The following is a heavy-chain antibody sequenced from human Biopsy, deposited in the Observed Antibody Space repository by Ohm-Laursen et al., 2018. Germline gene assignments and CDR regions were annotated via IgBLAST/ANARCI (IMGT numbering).Heavy chain of an antibody. V-gene: IGHV3-30*18. Sequence: SLRLSCAASGFGMYAMHWVRQPPGKGLEWLAGIAFDGSNKYYAESVKGRFTISRDRSRDTVHLQMNSLRYEDTALYYCAEDGGQWLGGAFDIWGHGTMVSVSS. J-gene: IGHJ3*02. D-gene: IGHD6-19*01. CDR3: AEDGGQWLGGAFDI. CDR2: IAFDGSNK. CDR1: GFGMYA.